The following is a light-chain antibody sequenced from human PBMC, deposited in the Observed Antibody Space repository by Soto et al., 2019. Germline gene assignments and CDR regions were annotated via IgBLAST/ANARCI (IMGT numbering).Light chain of an antibody. CDR3: QQYDSSPRT. CDR1: QSVSSSY. CDR2: RTS. J-gene: IGKJ1*01. V-gene: IGKV3-20*01. Sequence: EMVLTQSPGPLSLSPGERTTLSCRASQSVSSSYLAWYQQKPGQAPRIRIERTSNRATGIPDRFSGSGSGTDVTLTISRLEPEDLAVYWCQQYDSSPRTFGQGTKVDIK.